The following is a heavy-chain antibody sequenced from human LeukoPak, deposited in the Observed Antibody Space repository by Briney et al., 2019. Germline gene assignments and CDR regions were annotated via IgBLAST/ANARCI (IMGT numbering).Heavy chain of an antibody. Sequence: GGALRLSCAATGLTFDDYGMHWVRQAPAKGLDWVSGINWDGGSSGYAVSVKGRFNFSRDNAKNSLYLQMNSLRAEDTALYYCASLTYYYDSWDALDIWGQGTMVTVSS. D-gene: IGHD3-22*01. V-gene: IGHV3-20*04. CDR3: ASLTYYYDSWDALDI. CDR2: INWDGGSS. J-gene: IGHJ3*02. CDR1: GLTFDDYG.